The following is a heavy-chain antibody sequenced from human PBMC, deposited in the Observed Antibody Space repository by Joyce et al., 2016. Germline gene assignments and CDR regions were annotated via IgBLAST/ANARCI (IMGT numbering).Heavy chain of an antibody. CDR3: ATSVPERRAAAGSPSWYYGMDV. J-gene: IGHJ6*02. CDR1: GYTLSKLT. CDR2: VDPEDGET. V-gene: IGHV1-24*01. Sequence: QVQLLQSGAEVKTPGASVKVSCKVSGYTLSKLTMHWVRRAPGRGLEWMGGVDPEDGETIYEQVIQGRVTMTEDTSADTAEMELSSLRSDDTAVYYCATSVPERRAAAGSPSWYYGMDVWGQGTTVTVSS. D-gene: IGHD6-13*01.